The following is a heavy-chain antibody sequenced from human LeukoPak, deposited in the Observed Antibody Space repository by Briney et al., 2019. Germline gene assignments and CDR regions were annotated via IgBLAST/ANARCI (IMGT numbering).Heavy chain of an antibody. J-gene: IGHJ4*02. CDR3: ARVRAIFGVVTHFDY. Sequence: SETLSLTCTVSGGSISSGGYYWNWIRQHPRKGLEWIGYIYYSGSTYYNPSLKSRVTISVDTSKNQFSLKLNSVTAADTAVYYCARVRAIFGVVTHFDYWGQGTLVTVSS. CDR2: IYYSGST. CDR1: GGSISSGGYY. D-gene: IGHD3-3*01. V-gene: IGHV4-31*03.